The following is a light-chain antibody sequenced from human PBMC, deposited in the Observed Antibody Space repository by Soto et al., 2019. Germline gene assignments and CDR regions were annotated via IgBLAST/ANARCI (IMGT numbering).Light chain of an antibody. V-gene: IGLV2-14*01. CDR2: EVT. CDR1: SGDVGIYNY. Sequence: QSVLTQPASVSGSPGQSIAISCTGSSGDVGIYNYVSWYQQHPGKVPKLIIYEVTNRPSGVSNRFSISKSGNTASLTISGLQAEDEADYFCGSYTTNSTRVFGTETKGTVL. J-gene: IGLJ1*01. CDR3: GSYTTNSTRV.